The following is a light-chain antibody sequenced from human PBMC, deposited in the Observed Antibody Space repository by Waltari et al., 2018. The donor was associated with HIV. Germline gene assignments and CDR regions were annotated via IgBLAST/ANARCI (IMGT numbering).Light chain of an antibody. V-gene: IGLV1-47*01. J-gene: IGLJ2*01. Sequence: QSVLTQPPSASGTPGQSVTIPCSGSSSHPGSPYVSWYQQLPGTAPKILIYRNNQRPSGVPDRFSGSKSGTSASLAISGLRSEDEADYYCAAWADSLSAVVFGGGTKLTVL. CDR3: AAWADSLSAVV. CDR2: RNN. CDR1: SSHPGSPY.